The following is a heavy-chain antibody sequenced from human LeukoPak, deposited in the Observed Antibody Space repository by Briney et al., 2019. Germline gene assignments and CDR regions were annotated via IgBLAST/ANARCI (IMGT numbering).Heavy chain of an antibody. CDR3: ARDPPPPQYGGNYY. Sequence: ASVKVCCKASGYTFTSYAMNWVRQAPGQGLEWMGWINTNTGNPTYAQGFTGRFVFSLDTSVSTAYLQISSLKAEDTAVYYCARDPPPPQYGGNYYWGQGTLVTVSS. CDR1: GYTFTSYA. V-gene: IGHV7-4-1*02. J-gene: IGHJ4*02. D-gene: IGHD4-23*01. CDR2: INTNTGNP.